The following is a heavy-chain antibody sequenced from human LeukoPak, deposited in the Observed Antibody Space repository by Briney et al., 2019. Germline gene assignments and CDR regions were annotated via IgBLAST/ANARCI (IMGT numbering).Heavy chain of an antibody. CDR1: GFTFSSYE. V-gene: IGHV3-21*01. D-gene: IGHD6-13*01. CDR2: ISSSSSYI. Sequence: KPGGSLRLSCAASGFTFSSYEMNWVRRAPGKGLEWVSSISSSSSYIYYADSVKGRFTISRDNAKNSLYLQMNSLRAEDTAVYYCAREILGSSRIFDYWGQGTLVTVSS. CDR3: AREILGSSRIFDY. J-gene: IGHJ4*02.